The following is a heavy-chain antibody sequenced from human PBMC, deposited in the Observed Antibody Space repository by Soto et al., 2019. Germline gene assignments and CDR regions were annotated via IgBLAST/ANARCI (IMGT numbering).Heavy chain of an antibody. V-gene: IGHV1-69*13. CDR3: ARVVLLWFGELIPYYYYYYGMDV. J-gene: IGHJ6*02. CDR2: IIPIFGTA. D-gene: IGHD3-10*01. Sequence: ASVKVSCKASGGTFSSYAISWVRQAPGQGLEWMGGIIPIFGTANYAQKFQGRVTITADESTSTAYMELSSLRSEDTAVYYCARVVLLWFGELIPYYYYYYGMDVWGQGTTVTVSS. CDR1: GGTFSSYA.